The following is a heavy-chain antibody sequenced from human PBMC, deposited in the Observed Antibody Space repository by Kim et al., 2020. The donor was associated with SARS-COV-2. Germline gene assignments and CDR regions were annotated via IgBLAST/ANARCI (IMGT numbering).Heavy chain of an antibody. CDR2: ISYDGSNK. D-gene: IGHD3-16*01. CDR1: GFTFSSYG. J-gene: IGHJ6*02. V-gene: IGHV3-30*18. Sequence: GGSLRLSCAASGFTFSSYGMHWVRQAPGKGLEWVAVISYDGSNKYYADSVKGRFTISRDNSKNTLYLQMNSLKAEYTAVYYCAKRMITFGGGYYYYGMDVLGQGATVTVSS. CDR3: AKRMITFGGGYYYYGMDV.